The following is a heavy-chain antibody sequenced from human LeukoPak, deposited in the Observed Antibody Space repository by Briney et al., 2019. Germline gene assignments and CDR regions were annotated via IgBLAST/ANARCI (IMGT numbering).Heavy chain of an antibody. J-gene: IGHJ4*02. CDR2: IYSGGNT. CDR1: SASISSRDDY. CDR3: ARDRDNYDSKYYFDY. Sequence: SETLSLTCSVSSASISSRDDYWSRIRQPSGGGLEWIGYIYSGGNTYYNPSLESRVTMSVDTSKNQLYLKLNSVTAADTAVYYCARDRDNYDSKYYFDYWGQGTLVTVSS. V-gene: IGHV4-30-4*01. D-gene: IGHD3-22*01.